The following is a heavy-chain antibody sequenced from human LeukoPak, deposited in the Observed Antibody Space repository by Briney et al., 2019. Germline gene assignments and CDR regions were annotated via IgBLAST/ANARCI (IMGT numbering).Heavy chain of an antibody. V-gene: IGHV3-30*02. CDR2: IRYDGSDE. CDR3: AKTIAVAGFAGGRTFDY. Sequence: GGSLRLSCAASGFTFSSYAMSWVRQAPGKGLEWVAFIRYDGSDEYYADSVKGRFTISRDNVQNTLYLHMNSLRGEDTADYYCAKTIAVAGFAGGRTFDYWGQGTLVTVSS. CDR1: GFTFSSYA. D-gene: IGHD6-19*01. J-gene: IGHJ4*02.